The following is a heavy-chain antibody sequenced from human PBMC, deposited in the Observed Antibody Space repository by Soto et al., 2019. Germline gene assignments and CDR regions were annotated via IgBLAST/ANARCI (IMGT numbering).Heavy chain of an antibody. CDR1: GGTFSSYT. CDR2: IIPILGIA. Sequence: QVQLVQSGAEVKKPGSSVKVSCKASGGTFSSYTISWVRQAPGQGLEWMGRIIPILGIANYAQKFQGRVTITADKSTSTAYMELSSLRSEDTAVYYCASHAPYSSGARYWGQGTLVTVSS. J-gene: IGHJ4*02. V-gene: IGHV1-69*02. D-gene: IGHD6-19*01. CDR3: ASHAPYSSGARY.